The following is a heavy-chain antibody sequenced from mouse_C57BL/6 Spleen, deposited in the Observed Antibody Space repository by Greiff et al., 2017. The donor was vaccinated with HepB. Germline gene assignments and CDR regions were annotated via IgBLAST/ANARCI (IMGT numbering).Heavy chain of an antibody. CDR3: ARGDYGSSQAWFAY. CDR1: GFTFSDYG. J-gene: IGHJ3*01. Sequence: EVQLQESGGGLVKPGGSLKLSCAASGFTFSDYGMHWVRQAPEKGLEWVAYISSGSSTIYYADTVKGRFTLSIDNSKTTLFLQMTSLRSEDTAMYYCARGDYGSSQAWFAYWGQGTLVTVSA. V-gene: IGHV5-17*01. D-gene: IGHD1-1*01. CDR2: ISSGSSTI.